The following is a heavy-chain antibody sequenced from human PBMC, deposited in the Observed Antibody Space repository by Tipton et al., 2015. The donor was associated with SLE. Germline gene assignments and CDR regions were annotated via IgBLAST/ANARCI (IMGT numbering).Heavy chain of an antibody. CDR3: ARFIAVAGIAEYFQH. D-gene: IGHD6-19*01. J-gene: IGHJ1*01. Sequence: SLRLSCAASGFTFDDYAMHWVRQAPGKGLEWVSYITWNSGIIGYADSVRGRFTISRDNGRNSLYLQMTSLRPEDTAVYYCARFIAVAGIAEYFQHWGQGTLVTVSS. V-gene: IGHV3-9*01. CDR2: ITWNSGII. CDR1: GFTFDDYA.